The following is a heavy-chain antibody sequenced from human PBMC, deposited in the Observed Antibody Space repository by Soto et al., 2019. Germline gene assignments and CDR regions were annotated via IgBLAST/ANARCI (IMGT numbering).Heavy chain of an antibody. CDR1: GFTVSGSA. J-gene: IGHJ3*02. Sequence: EVQLVESGGGLVQPGGSLKLSCAASGFTVSGSAVHWVRQASGKGLEWVGRIRSKTNSYATAYAASVKGRFTISRDDSKNSANLQMIRRKTEGTAVYYCTCRLGELSFPPAFDIWGQGTMVTVSS. D-gene: IGHD3-16*02. CDR3: TCRLGELSFPPAFDI. CDR2: IRSKTNSYAT. V-gene: IGHV3-73*01.